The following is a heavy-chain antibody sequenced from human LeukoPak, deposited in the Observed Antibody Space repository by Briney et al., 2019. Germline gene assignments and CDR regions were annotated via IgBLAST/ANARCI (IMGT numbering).Heavy chain of an antibody. CDR2: KKQDGSEK. CDR1: GFTFSSYW. D-gene: IGHD3-10*01. Sequence: GGSLRLSCAASGFTFSSYWMSSVRQAPGKGLEWVADKKQDGSEKYYVDSVKGRFTISRDNAKNSLYLQMNSLRAEDTAVYYCARGLYGSGSSYYYYGMDVWGQGTTVTVSS. CDR3: ARGLYGSGSSYYYYGMDV. V-gene: IGHV3-7*01. J-gene: IGHJ6*02.